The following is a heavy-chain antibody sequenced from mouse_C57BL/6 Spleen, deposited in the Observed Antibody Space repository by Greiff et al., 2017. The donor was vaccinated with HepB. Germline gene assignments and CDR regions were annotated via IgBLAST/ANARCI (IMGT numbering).Heavy chain of an antibody. D-gene: IGHD2-4*01. J-gene: IGHJ3*01. Sequence: QVQLKESGPGLVAPSQSLSITCTVSGFSLTSYGVHWVRQPPGKGLEWLVVIWSDGSTTYNSALKSRLSISKDNSKSQVFLKMNSLQTDDTAMYYCARLYYDYDDGAWFAYWGQGTLVTVSA. CDR1: GFSLTSYG. CDR3: ARLYYDYDDGAWFAY. V-gene: IGHV2-6*03. CDR2: IWSDGST.